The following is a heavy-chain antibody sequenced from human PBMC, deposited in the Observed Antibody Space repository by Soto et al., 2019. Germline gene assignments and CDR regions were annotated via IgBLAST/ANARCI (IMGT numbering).Heavy chain of an antibody. D-gene: IGHD3-9*01. J-gene: IGHJ6*02. CDR2: IDWDDDK. CDR1: GFSLSTSGMC. Sequence: GSGPTLVNPTQTLTLTCTFSGFSLSTSGMCVSWIRQPPGKALEWLALIDWDDDKYYSTSLKTRLTISKDTSKNQVVLTMTNMDPVDTATYYCARILAGSLRYFDSYYYYGMDVWGQGTTVTVSS. CDR3: ARILAGSLRYFDSYYYYGMDV. V-gene: IGHV2-70*01.